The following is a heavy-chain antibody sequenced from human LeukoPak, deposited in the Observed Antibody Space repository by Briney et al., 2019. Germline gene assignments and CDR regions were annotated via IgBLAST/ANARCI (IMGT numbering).Heavy chain of an antibody. D-gene: IGHD3-10*01. CDR1: GFTFSSYG. CDR2: ISYDGSNK. J-gene: IGHJ3*02. Sequence: GGSLRLSCAASGFTFSSYGMHWVRQAPGKGLEWVAVISYDGSNKYYADSVKGRFTISRDNSKNTLDLQMSSLRAEDTAVYYCAREQYGSDDALDIWGQGTLVTVSS. CDR3: AREQYGSDDALDI. V-gene: IGHV3-30*03.